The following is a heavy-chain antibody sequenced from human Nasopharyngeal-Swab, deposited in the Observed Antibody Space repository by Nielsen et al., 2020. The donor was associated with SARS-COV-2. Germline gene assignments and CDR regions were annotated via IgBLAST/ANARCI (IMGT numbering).Heavy chain of an antibody. V-gene: IGHV3-7*03. CDR2: IKNDGSEK. Sequence: GGSLRLSCAATGLSFSGYWMTWVRQAPGKGLEWVANIKNDGSEKYYGDSVKGRFTISRDNAKNSLFLQMSTLRAEDTAVYYCAKITADYDFWSHQYYYYMDVRGKGTTVTVSS. CDR3: AKITADYDFWSHQYYYYMDV. J-gene: IGHJ6*03. CDR1: GLSFSGYW. D-gene: IGHD3-3*01.